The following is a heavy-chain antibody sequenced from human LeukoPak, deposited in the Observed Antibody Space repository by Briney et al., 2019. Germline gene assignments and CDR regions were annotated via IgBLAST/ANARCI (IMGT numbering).Heavy chain of an antibody. J-gene: IGHJ4*02. CDR3: ARGPTYSSGAYFDY. CDR2: IYNSGST. CDR1: GGSISSHY. D-gene: IGHD6-19*01. V-gene: IGHV4-4*07. Sequence: NSSETLSLTCTVSGGSISSHYWSWVRQPAGKGLEWIGRIYNSGSTNCNPSLKSRVTMSVDTSKNQFSLILNSLIAADTALYYCARGPTYSSGAYFDYWGQGTLVTVSS.